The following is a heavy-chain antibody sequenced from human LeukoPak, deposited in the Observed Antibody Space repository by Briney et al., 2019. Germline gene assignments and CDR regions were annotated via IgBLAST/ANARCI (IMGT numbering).Heavy chain of an antibody. Sequence: SETLSLTCTVSDGSITNYDWSWVRQSPGKGLEFIGRVHYSGNAIYNPSFRSRVTISVDTSKNQFSLKLSSVTAADMAVYYCARLPDCSSISCYPPIFDYWGQGTMVTVSS. CDR3: ARLPDCSSISCYPPIFDY. CDR1: DGSITNYD. V-gene: IGHV4-59*08. D-gene: IGHD2-2*01. CDR2: VHYSGNA. J-gene: IGHJ4*02.